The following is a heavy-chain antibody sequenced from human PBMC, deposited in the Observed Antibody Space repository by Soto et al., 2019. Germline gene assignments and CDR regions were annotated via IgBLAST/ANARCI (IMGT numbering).Heavy chain of an antibody. CDR1: GFTFSSYG. CDR3: GREVPR. CDR2: IWYDGSNK. Sequence: QVQLVESGGGVVQPGRSLRLSCAASGFTFSSYGMHWVRQAPGKGLEWVAVIWYDGSNKYYADSVKGRFTISRDISVNTLYRQMNSLRAEDTAVYYCGREVPRWGQRTLVTVS. J-gene: IGHJ4*02. V-gene: IGHV3-33*01.